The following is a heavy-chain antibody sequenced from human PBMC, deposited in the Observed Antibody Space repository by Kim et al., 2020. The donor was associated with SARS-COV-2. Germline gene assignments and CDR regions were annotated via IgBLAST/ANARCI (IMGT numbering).Heavy chain of an antibody. CDR2: INHSGST. J-gene: IGHJ5*02. Sequence: SETLSLTCAVYGGSFSGYYWSWIRQPPGKGLEWIGEINHSGSTNYNPSLKSRATISVDTSKNQFSLKLSSVTAADTAVYYCARGSLHCSSTSCYAGWFDPWGQGTLVTVSS. CDR1: GGSFSGYY. D-gene: IGHD2-2*01. V-gene: IGHV4-34*01. CDR3: ARGSLHCSSTSCYAGWFDP.